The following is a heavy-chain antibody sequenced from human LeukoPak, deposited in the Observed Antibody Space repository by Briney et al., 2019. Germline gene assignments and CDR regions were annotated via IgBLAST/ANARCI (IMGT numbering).Heavy chain of an antibody. V-gene: IGHV3-53*01. D-gene: IGHD4-17*01. Sequence: GGSLTLSCEVSGFSVRVNHMAWVRQGLGKGLEWVAVILPGGVTHYTDSLRDRFSISTDKSKNVLYLQMDTLRAEDTALYYCVRERDYDTYFDYWGRGTLVTVPS. CDR1: GFSVRVNH. CDR2: ILPGGVT. CDR3: VRERDYDTYFDY. J-gene: IGHJ4*02.